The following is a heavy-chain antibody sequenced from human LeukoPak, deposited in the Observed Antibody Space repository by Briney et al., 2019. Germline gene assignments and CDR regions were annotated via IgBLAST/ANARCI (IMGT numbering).Heavy chain of an antibody. CDR3: AREKSASPWFGELLGYFDY. J-gene: IGHJ4*02. D-gene: IGHD3-10*01. V-gene: IGHV3-33*01. Sequence: GGSLRLSCAASGFTFSSYGMHWVRQAPGKGLEWVAVIWYDGSNQYYADSVKGRFTISRDNSKNTLYLQMNSLRAEDTAVYYCAREKSASPWFGELLGYFDYWGQGTLVTVSS. CDR2: IWYDGSNQ. CDR1: GFTFSSYG.